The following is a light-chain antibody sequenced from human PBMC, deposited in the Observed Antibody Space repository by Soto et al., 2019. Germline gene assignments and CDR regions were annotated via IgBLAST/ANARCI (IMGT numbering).Light chain of an antibody. V-gene: IGKV3-15*01. CDR3: QPYNNWPLT. Sequence: EVVMRQSPATMSVSPGERATCSFRARQGIGGTLAWYQHKPGQTPRLLIYDTSTRAAGVPTRFSGSRSGAEFTLTINSLQSEDFAVYYCQPYNNWPLTFGGGTKVDI. CDR2: DTS. J-gene: IGKJ4*01. CDR1: QGIGGT.